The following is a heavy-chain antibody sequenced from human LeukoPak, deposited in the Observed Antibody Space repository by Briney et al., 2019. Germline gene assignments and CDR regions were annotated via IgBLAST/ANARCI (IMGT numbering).Heavy chain of an antibody. CDR2: IYYSGST. V-gene: IGHV4-31*03. Sequence: SETLSLTCTVSGGSISGGGYYWSWIRQHPGKGREWIGYIYYSGSTYYNPSLKSRVTISVDTSKNQFSLKLSSVTAADTAVYYCARSDYGDYSHLFDYWGQGTLVTVSS. J-gene: IGHJ4*02. CDR3: ARSDYGDYSHLFDY. D-gene: IGHD4-17*01. CDR1: GGSISGGGYY.